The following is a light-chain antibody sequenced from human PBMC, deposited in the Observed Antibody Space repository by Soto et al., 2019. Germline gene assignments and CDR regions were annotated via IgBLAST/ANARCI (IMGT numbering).Light chain of an antibody. J-gene: IGKJ1*01. CDR1: QSVSSN. CDR3: QHYNNWPPVT. Sequence: IVMTQSPATLSVSPGEGATLSCRASQSVSSNLAWYQQKPGQAPRLLIYGASTRATGIPARFSGSGSGTEFTLTISSLQSEDFAVYYCQHYNNWPPVTFGQGTKVEIK. V-gene: IGKV3-15*01. CDR2: GAS.